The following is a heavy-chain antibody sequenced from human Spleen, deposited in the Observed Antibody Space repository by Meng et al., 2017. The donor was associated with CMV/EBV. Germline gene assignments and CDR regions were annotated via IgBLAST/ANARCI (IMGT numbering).Heavy chain of an antibody. Sequence: GESLKISCAASGFTFSNYWMSWVRQAPGKGLEWVANIKQDGSEKYYVDSVKGRFTISRDNAKNSLYLQMNSLRAEDTSVYYCARLHSGSYRRFWFFDLWGRGTLVTVSS. CDR2: IKQDGSEK. CDR1: GFTFSNYW. V-gene: IGHV3-7*01. J-gene: IGHJ2*01. CDR3: ARLHSGSYRRFWFFDL. D-gene: IGHD1-26*01.